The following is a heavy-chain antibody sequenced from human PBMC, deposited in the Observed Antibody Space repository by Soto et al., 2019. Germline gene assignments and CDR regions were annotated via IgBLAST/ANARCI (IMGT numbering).Heavy chain of an antibody. CDR1: GSTFSSYS. V-gene: IGHV3-48*01. J-gene: IGHJ4*02. Sequence: EVQLVESGGGLVQPGGSLRLSCAASGSTFSSYSMNWVRQAPGKGLEWVSYISSSSSTIYYADSVKGRFTISRDNAKNSLYLQMNSLRAEDTAVYYCARGAYYYDSSGLSYWGQGTLVTVSS. D-gene: IGHD3-22*01. CDR3: ARGAYYYDSSGLSY. CDR2: ISSSSSTI.